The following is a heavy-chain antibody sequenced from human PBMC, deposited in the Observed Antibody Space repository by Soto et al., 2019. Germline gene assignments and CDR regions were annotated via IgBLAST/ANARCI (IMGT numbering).Heavy chain of an antibody. V-gene: IGHV3-73*01. CDR1: GFTFSGSA. CDR2: IRSKANSYAT. Sequence: GGSLRLSCAASGFTFSGSAMHWVRQASGKGLEWVGRIRSKANSYATAYAASVKGRFTISRDDSKNTAYLQMNSLKTEDTAVYYCTTNDLGTLDYYGSGSYCFIWGQGTLVTVSS. J-gene: IGHJ4*02. D-gene: IGHD3-10*01. CDR3: TTNDLGTLDYYGSGSYCFI.